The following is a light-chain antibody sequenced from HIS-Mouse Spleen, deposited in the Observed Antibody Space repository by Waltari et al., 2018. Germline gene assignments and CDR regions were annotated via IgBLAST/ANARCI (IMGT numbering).Light chain of an antibody. CDR2: GVS. V-gene: IGLV2-14*03. Sequence: QSALTPPASVPGSPRQSITLSCTGTSSHVGGYNDVSWTQQHPGKAPKLMIYGVSNRPSGVSNRFSGSKSGNTASLTISGLQAEDEADYYCSSYTSSSTWVFGGGTKLTVL. CDR3: SSYTSSSTWV. CDR1: SSHVGGYND. J-gene: IGLJ3*02.